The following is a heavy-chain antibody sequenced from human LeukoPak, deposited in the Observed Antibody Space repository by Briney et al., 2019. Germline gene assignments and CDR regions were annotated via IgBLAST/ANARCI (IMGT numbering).Heavy chain of an antibody. CDR3: ARPSKTGYCSGGSCHPLDY. CDR1: GYTFTSYG. Sequence: ASVKVSCKASGYTFTSYGISWVRQAPGQGLEWMGWISAYNGNTNYALKLQGRVTMTTDTSTSTAYMELRSLRSDDTAVYYCARPSKTGYCSGGSCHPLDYWGQGTLVTVSS. V-gene: IGHV1-18*01. J-gene: IGHJ4*02. CDR2: ISAYNGNT. D-gene: IGHD2-15*01.